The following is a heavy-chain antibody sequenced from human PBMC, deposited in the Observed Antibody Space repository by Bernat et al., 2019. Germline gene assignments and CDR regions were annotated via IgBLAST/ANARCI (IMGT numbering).Heavy chain of an antibody. V-gene: IGHV3-33*01. CDR3: AGDSFYDSSGYSGRFDY. CDR2: IWYDGSNK. CDR1: GFTFSSYG. Sequence: QVQLVESGGGVVQPGRSLRLSCAASGFTFSSYGMHWVRQAPGKGLEWVAVIWYDGSNKYYADSVKGRFTISRDNSKNTLYLQMNSLRAEDTAVYYCAGDSFYDSSGYSGRFDYWGQGTLVTVSS. D-gene: IGHD3-22*01. J-gene: IGHJ4*02.